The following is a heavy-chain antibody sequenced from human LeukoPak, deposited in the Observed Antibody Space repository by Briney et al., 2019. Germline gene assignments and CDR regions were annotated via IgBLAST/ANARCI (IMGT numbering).Heavy chain of an antibody. V-gene: IGHV4-34*01. CDR3: ARTLRGAHDAFDI. J-gene: IGHJ3*02. D-gene: IGHD2-15*01. CDR1: GGSFSGYY. CDR2: INHSGST. Sequence: ASETLSLTCAVYGGSFSGYYWSWIRQLPGKGLEWIGEINHSGSTNYNPSLKSRVTISVDTSKNQFSLKLSSVTAADTAVYYCARTLRGAHDAFDIWGQGTMVTVSS.